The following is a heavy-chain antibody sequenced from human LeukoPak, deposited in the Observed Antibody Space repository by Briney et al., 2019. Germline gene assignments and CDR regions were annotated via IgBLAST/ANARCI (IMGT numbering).Heavy chain of an antibody. Sequence: PGGSLRLSCAASGFAFSNYAMTWVRQAPGKGLEWVSSIRGSGGTTHYADSVKGRFTISSDNSKNTLYLQMNSLRAEDTAVYYCAKVRGGYNYDAFDIWGQGTMVTVSS. J-gene: IGHJ3*02. CDR2: IRGSGGTT. CDR3: AKVRGGYNYDAFDI. CDR1: GFAFSNYA. D-gene: IGHD5-24*01. V-gene: IGHV3-23*01.